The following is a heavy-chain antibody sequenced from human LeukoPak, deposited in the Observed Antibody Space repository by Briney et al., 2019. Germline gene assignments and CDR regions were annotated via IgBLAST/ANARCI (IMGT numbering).Heavy chain of an antibody. V-gene: IGHV4-61*01. CDR3: ARGGSGWRWFDP. D-gene: IGHD6-19*01. CDR2: IYYSGST. CDR1: GGSVSIGSYY. J-gene: IGHJ5*02. Sequence: PSETLSLTCTVSGGSVSIGSYYWSWIRQPPGKGLEWIGYIYYSGSTNYNPSLKSRVTISVDTSKNQFSLKLSSVTAADTAVYYCARGGSGWRWFDPWGQGTLVTVSS.